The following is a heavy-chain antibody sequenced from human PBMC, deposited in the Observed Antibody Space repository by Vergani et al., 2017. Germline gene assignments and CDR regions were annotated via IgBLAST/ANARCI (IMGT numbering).Heavy chain of an antibody. CDR2: ISGSGGST. CDR3: AKEVRSGVGYFDL. V-gene: IGHV3-23*01. J-gene: IGHJ2*01. D-gene: IGHD6-19*01. Sequence: EVQLLESGGGLVQPGGSLRLSCAASGFTFSSYAMSWVRQAPGRGLEWVSAISGSGGSTYYADSVKCRFTIARDNAKNTLYLQMNSLRAEDTAVYYCAKEVRSGVGYFDLWGRGTLVTVSS. CDR1: GFTFSSYA.